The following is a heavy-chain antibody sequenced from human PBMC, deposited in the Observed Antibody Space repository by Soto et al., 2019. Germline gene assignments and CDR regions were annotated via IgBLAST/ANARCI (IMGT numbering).Heavy chain of an antibody. J-gene: IGHJ4*02. Sequence: LRLSCAASGFTFSDYYMTWIRQAPGKGLEWVSYISDSGHDMYHADSVRGRFIISRDNAKNSVYLQMNTLRVEDTAVFYCARGIHGPGAMFGLFDIWGQGTWVTVSS. CDR1: GFTFSDYY. V-gene: IGHV3-11*01. CDR2: ISDSGHDM. D-gene: IGHD2-2*01. CDR3: ARGIHGPGAMFGLFDI.